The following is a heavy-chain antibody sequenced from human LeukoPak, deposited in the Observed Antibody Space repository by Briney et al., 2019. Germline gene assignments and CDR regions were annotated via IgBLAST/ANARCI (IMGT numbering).Heavy chain of an antibody. Sequence: GAFLKISCQGSAYIFSTYWIGWVRQMPGKGLEWLAVIYPGDSRTRYDPSFQGHVTTSADKTITPAYLLRSRLMASDGALYSCACRIFSSPWFVPWGQGTRVTVSS. V-gene: IGHV5-51*01. D-gene: IGHD2-15*01. J-gene: IGHJ5*02. CDR3: ACRIFSSPWFVP. CDR2: IYPGDSRT. CDR1: AYIFSTYW.